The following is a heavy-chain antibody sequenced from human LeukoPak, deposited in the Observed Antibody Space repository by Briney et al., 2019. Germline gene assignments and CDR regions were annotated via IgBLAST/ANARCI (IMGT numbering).Heavy chain of an antibody. J-gene: IGHJ5*02. CDR3: ARALPGEMADS. V-gene: IGHV3-21*01. Sequence: PGGSLRLSCAASGFTFSSYNMNWVRQAPGKGLEWVSSISSSSTYIYYPDSVKGRFTISRDNAKNSLYLQMNSLRAEDTAIYYCARALPGEMADSWGQGTLVTVSS. D-gene: IGHD5-24*01. CDR2: ISSSSTYI. CDR1: GFTFSSYN.